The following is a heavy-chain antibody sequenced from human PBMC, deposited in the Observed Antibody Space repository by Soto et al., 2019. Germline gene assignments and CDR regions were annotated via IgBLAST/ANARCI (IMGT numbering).Heavy chain of an antibody. D-gene: IGHD6-19*01. J-gene: IGHJ4*02. Sequence: PGGSLRLSCAASGFTFSSYEMNWVRQAPGKGLEWVSYISDSGTTHYADSVKGRFTISRDNARNALFLQMTSLRVEDEAVYYCVRGYSGGSQLGHWGQGSLVTVSS. V-gene: IGHV3-48*03. CDR3: VRGYSGGSQLGH. CDR2: ISDSGTT. CDR1: GFTFSSYE.